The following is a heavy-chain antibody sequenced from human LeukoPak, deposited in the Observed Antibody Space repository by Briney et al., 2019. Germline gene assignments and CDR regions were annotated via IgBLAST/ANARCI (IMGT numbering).Heavy chain of an antibody. J-gene: IGHJ6*03. CDR1: GGSISSYY. V-gene: IGHV4-4*07. Sequence: SETLSLTCIVSGGSISSYYWSWIRQPAGKGLEWIGRIYTSGSTNYNPSLESRVTMSVDTSKNQFSLKLSSVPAADTAVYYCTRGSIAYYYMDVWGKGTTVTISS. CDR3: TRGSIAYYYMDV. CDR2: IYTSGST. D-gene: IGHD3-22*01.